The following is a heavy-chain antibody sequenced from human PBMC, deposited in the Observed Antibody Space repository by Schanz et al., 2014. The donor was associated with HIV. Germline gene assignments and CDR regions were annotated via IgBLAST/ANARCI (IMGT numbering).Heavy chain of an antibody. CDR2: INPTGGAT. CDR1: GYTFTSDY. CDR3: ARRGPIAAIDFSLDP. V-gene: IGHV1-46*01. D-gene: IGHD6-13*01. Sequence: QVQLVQSGAEVKKPGASVKVSCKASGYTFTSDYIQWVRQAPGQGLEWMGRINPTGGATTYAQKFQGRLTVTRDTATNTVYMELTSLRSDDTAVYYCARRGPIAAIDFSLDPWGQGTLVTVSS. J-gene: IGHJ5*02.